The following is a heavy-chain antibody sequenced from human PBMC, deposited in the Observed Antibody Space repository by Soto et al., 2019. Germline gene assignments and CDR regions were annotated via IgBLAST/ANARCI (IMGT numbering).Heavy chain of an antibody. Sequence: SETLSLTCTVSGGSISSYYWSWIRQPPGKGLEWIGYIYYSGSTNYNPSLKSRVTISVDTSKNQFSLKLSSVTAADTAVYYRAGGYFPTSWFDPWGQGTLVTVS. CDR2: IYYSGST. CDR3: AGGYFPTSWFDP. V-gene: IGHV4-59*01. J-gene: IGHJ5*02. CDR1: GGSISSYY. D-gene: IGHD3-9*01.